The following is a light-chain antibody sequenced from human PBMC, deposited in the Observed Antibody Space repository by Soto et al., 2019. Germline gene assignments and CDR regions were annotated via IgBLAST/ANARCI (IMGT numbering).Light chain of an antibody. CDR1: QSISSW. CDR2: GAS. J-gene: IGKJ2*01. CDR3: QQYSAYPYT. Sequence: DIQMTQSPSTLSASVGDRVTITCRASQSISSWLAWYQQKPGKAPKLLIYGASILESGVTSRFSGSGSGTEFTLTIISLQPDDFTTYYCQQYSAYPYTFGLGTQLEIK. V-gene: IGKV1-5*01.